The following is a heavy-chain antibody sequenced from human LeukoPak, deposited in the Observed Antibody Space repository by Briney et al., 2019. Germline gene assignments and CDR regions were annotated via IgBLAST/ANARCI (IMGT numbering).Heavy chain of an antibody. CDR3: ARTIIESGGGRYFDY. D-gene: IGHD2-15*01. Sequence: PSETLSLTCTVSGGSISSYYWSWIRQPAGKGLEWIGRIHTSGSTNSNPSLKSRVTMSVDTSKNQFSLKLSSVTAADTAVYYCARTIIESGGGRYFDYWGQGTLVTVSS. CDR1: GGSISSYY. CDR2: IHTSGST. V-gene: IGHV4-4*07. J-gene: IGHJ4*02.